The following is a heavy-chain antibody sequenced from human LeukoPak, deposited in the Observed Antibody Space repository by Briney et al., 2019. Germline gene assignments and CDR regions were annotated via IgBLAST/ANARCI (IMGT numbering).Heavy chain of an antibody. V-gene: IGHV3-48*04. CDR3: ARGFTAAGIGTLDY. Sequence: GGSLRLSCAASGFTFSSYSMNWVRQAPGKGLEWVSYISSSSSTIYYADPVKGRFTISRDNAKNSLYLQMNSLRAEDTAVYYCARGFTAAGIGTLDYWGQGTLVTVSS. D-gene: IGHD6-13*01. CDR1: GFTFSSYS. J-gene: IGHJ4*02. CDR2: ISSSSSTI.